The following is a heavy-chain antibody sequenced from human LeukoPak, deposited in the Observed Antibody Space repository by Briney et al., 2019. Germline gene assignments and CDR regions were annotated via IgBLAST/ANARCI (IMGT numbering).Heavy chain of an antibody. CDR2: ISDRGDST. Sequence: PGGSLRLSCAASGFTLSSFVMNWVRQAPGKGLEWVSTISDRGDSTYYADSVKGRFTISRDNSKNTLYLQMNSLRAEDTAVYYCAKCTRGWFEDYWGQGTLVTVSS. CDR3: AKCTRGWFEDY. V-gene: IGHV3-23*01. D-gene: IGHD6-19*01. CDR1: GFTLSSFV. J-gene: IGHJ4*02.